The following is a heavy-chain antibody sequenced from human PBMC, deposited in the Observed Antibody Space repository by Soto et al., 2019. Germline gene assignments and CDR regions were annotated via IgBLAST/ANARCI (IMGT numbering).Heavy chain of an antibody. V-gene: IGHV1-8*01. Sequence: QVQLVQSGAEVKKPGGSVKVSCKASRYTFTSYDINWVRQATGQGLEWMGWMNPNSGNTGYAKKFQGRVTMTRNTSKSTAYMDLSSMRSEDTAVYYCAREHSSGRSGDWGQGTLVTVSS. CDR2: MNPNSGNT. D-gene: IGHD6-19*01. CDR1: RYTFTSYD. J-gene: IGHJ4*02. CDR3: AREHSSGRSGD.